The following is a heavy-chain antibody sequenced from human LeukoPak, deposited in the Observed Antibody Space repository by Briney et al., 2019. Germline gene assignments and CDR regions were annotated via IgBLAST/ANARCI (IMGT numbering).Heavy chain of an antibody. CDR2: ISGSDNST. V-gene: IGHV3-23*01. D-gene: IGHD3-3*02. CDR1: GFTFSSYA. Sequence: PGGSLRLSCAASGFTFSSYAMNWVRQAPGKGLEWISTISGSDNSTYYADSVKGRFTITRDNSKNTLYLQMNSLRAADTAVYYCAKAKSHFWSARYYRGQGTLVTVSS. J-gene: IGHJ4*02. CDR3: AKAKSHFWSARYY.